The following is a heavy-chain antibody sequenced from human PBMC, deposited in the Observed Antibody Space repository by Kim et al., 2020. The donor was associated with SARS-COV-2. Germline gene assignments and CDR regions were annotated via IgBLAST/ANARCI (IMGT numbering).Heavy chain of an antibody. CDR3: ARAGYSSGWSPPYAFDI. CDR1: GGSISSSNW. D-gene: IGHD6-19*01. Sequence: SETLSLTCAVSGGSISSSNWWSWVRQPPGKGLEWIGEIYHSGSTNYNPSLKSRVTISVDKSKNQFSLKLSSVTAADTAVYYCARAGYSSGWSPPYAFDIWGQGTMVTVSS. CDR2: IYHSGST. J-gene: IGHJ3*02. V-gene: IGHV4-4*02.